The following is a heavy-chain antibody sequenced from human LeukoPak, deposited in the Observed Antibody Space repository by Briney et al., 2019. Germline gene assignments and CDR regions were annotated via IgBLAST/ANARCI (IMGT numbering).Heavy chain of an antibody. V-gene: IGHV3-30*03. CDR1: GFTFRNYG. D-gene: IGHD3-10*01. CDR2: ISYDGSNK. Sequence: HAGGSLRLSCAASGFTFRNYGMHWVRQAPGKGLEWVSIISYDGSNKYYADSVKGRFTISRDNSKNTLYLQMNSLRAEDTAVYYCARDSGWFGTQYYFDYWGQGTLVTVSS. J-gene: IGHJ4*02. CDR3: ARDSGWFGTQYYFDY.